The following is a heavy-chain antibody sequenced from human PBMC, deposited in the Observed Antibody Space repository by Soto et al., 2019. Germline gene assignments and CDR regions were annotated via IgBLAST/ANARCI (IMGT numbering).Heavy chain of an antibody. J-gene: IGHJ4*02. CDR3: VKDMYEGSSGGSLDY. D-gene: IGHD2-15*01. V-gene: IGHV3-9*01. Sequence: EVQLVESGGGLVQPGRSLRLSCAASGFTFYDFAMHWVRQAPGKGLEWVSRISGTRNIIDYAESVKGRFIISRDNAKNSLYLQMNSLRPEDTAFYYCVKDMYEGSSGGSLDYWGQGTLVTVSS. CDR1: GFTFYDFA. CDR2: ISGTRNII.